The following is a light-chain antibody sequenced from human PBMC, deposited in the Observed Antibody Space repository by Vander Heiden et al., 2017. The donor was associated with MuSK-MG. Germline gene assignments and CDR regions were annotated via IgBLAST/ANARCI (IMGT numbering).Light chain of an antibody. J-gene: IGKJ4*01. V-gene: IGKV3-11*01. Sequence: EVVLTHSPATLSLSPGARATLTCRASQSVSSYLAWYQQKPGQAPRLLTYDAFNRATGIPARFSGSGSGTDFTLTISSLEPEDFAVYYCQQRSNWPPTFGGGTKVEIK. CDR2: DAF. CDR1: QSVSSY. CDR3: QQRSNWPPT.